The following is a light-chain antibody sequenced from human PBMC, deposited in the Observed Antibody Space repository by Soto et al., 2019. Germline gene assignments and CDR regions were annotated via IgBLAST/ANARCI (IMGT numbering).Light chain of an antibody. V-gene: IGKV3-20*01. J-gene: IGKJ5*01. CDR3: QQYSDLPMT. CDR2: GAS. CDR1: QTVNNNY. Sequence: EIVLRQTPCTLCLAGGERATLSCRASQTVNNNYLAWCQQKPGQAPRLLIYGASRRATGIPDRFSGSASGTDFTLAISRLVPEDFAVYFCQQYSDLPMTFGQGTRLEIK.